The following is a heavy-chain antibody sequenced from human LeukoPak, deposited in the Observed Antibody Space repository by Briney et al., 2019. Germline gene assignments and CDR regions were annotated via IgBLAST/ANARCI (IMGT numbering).Heavy chain of an antibody. CDR2: IYYSGST. V-gene: IGHV4-59*01. D-gene: IGHD3-9*01. J-gene: IGHJ3*02. CDR1: GGSISSYY. CDR3: ARDRPLRYFGRTSDAFDI. Sequence: SETLSLTCTVSGGSISSYYWSWIRQPPGKGLEWIGYIYYSGSTIYNPSLKSRVTISVDTSKNQFSLKLSSVTAADTAVYYCARDRPLRYFGRTSDAFDIRGQGTMVTVSS.